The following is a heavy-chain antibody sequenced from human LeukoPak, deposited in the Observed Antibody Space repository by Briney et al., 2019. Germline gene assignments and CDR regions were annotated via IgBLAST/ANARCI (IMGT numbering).Heavy chain of an antibody. D-gene: IGHD6-13*01. CDR3: AKDTDPHTYAAADYFAY. CDR2: ISGGGDRT. V-gene: IGHV3-23*01. J-gene: IGHJ4*02. Sequence: PGGSLRLSCAASGFNFSNYAMSWVRQAPGKGLEWVSAISGGGDRTYYADSVKGRFTVSRDNSKNTLYLQMNSLRAEDTSVFYCAKDTDPHTYAAADYFAYWGQGALVTVSS. CDR1: GFNFSNYA.